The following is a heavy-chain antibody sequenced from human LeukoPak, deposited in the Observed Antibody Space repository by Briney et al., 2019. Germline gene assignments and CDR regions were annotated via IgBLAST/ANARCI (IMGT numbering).Heavy chain of an antibody. D-gene: IGHD1-14*01. J-gene: IGHJ4*02. V-gene: IGHV3-74*01. CDR1: GFTFSSYE. Sequence: PGGSLRLSCAASGFTFSSYEMNWVRQAPGKGLEWVSRISQDGSDTIYADSVKGRLTVSRDNAKNTVFLQLSSLKAEDTAVYYCARYHTGGFWGQGRLVTVSS. CDR2: ISQDGSDT. CDR3: ARYHTGGF.